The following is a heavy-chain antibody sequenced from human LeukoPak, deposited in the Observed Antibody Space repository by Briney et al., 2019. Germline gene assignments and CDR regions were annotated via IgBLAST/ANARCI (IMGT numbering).Heavy chain of an antibody. CDR1: VYTFTNFY. J-gene: IGHJ4*02. D-gene: IGHD2-2*02. CDR3: ARWGRAYCSSTSCYKRGGFDY. Sequence: ASVKVSCKASVYTFTNFYIHWVRQAPGQGLEWMGWMNPNNGGTSYAREFQDRVTMTRDTSLSTAYTELSRLRSDDTAVYYCARWGRAYCSSTSCYKRGGFDYWGQGTLVTVSS. CDR2: MNPNNGGT. V-gene: IGHV1-2*02.